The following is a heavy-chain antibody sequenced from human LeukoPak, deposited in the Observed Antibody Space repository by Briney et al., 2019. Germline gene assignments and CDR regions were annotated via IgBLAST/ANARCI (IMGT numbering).Heavy chain of an antibody. Sequence: SETLSLTCAVYGGSFSGYYWSWIRQPPGKGLEWIGEINHSGSTNYNPSLKSRVTISVDTSKNQFSLKLSSVTAADTALYYCARARANPGESITMIVVPYGYWGQGTLVTVSS. CDR3: ARARANPGESITMIVVPYGY. D-gene: IGHD3-22*01. V-gene: IGHV4-34*01. CDR1: GGSFSGYY. CDR2: INHSGST. J-gene: IGHJ4*02.